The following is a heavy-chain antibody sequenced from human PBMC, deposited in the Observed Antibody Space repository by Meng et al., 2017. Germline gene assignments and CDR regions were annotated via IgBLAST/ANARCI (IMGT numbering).Heavy chain of an antibody. D-gene: IGHD3-22*01. CDR2: INGRGST. V-gene: IGHV4-34*01. CDR3: ARLSPYFDDSFNGFDI. CDR1: VGSFRGIH. Sequence: APLLPCGACLWKAPESLYPTYAAHVGSFRGIHGSRITRSPGKGLEWIRDINGRGSTSVNPAPKSRVSRSVDMSKSQYPLKRDSVTAAYTAVYYWARLSPYFDDSFNGFDIWGQGTMVTVSS. J-gene: IGHJ3*02.